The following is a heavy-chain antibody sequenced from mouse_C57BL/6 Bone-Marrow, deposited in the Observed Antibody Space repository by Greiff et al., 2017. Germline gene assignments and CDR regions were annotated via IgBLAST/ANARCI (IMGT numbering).Heavy chain of an antibody. V-gene: IGHV5-17*01. CDR3: ARYYSNYEKIFDY. J-gene: IGHJ2*01. CDR1: GFTFSDYG. D-gene: IGHD2-5*01. CDR2: ISSGSSTI. Sequence: EVQLVESGGGLVKPGGSLKLSCAASGFTFSDYGMHWVRQAPEKGLEWVAYISSGSSTIYYADTVKGRFTISRDNAKNTLFLQMTSLRSEDTAMYYCARYYSNYEKIFDYWGQGTTLTVSS.